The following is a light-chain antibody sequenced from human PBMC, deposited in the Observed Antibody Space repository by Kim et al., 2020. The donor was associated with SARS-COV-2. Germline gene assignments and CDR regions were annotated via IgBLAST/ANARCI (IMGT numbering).Light chain of an antibody. CDR2: EVD. Sequence: GQSINISRSGTSNDVGGYNLVYCYQQHPGKVPKLIIYEVDKRPSGVSNHFSGSKSGNTASLRISGLQAEDEGDYYCCSYAGNSVVVFGGGTQLTVL. V-gene: IGLV2-23*02. CDR1: SNDVGGYNL. CDR3: CSYAGNSVVV. J-gene: IGLJ2*01.